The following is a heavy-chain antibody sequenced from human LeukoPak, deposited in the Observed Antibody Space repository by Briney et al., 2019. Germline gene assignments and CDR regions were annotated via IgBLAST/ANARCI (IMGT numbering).Heavy chain of an antibody. D-gene: IGHD5-12*01. CDR2: IYYSGST. CDR3: ARDAAVATFDY. Sequence: PSETLSLTCTVSGGSISSYYWSWIRQPPGKGLEWIGYIYYSGSTNYNPSLKSRVTISVDTSKNQFSLKLSSVTAADTAVYYCARDAAVATFDYWGQGTLVTVSS. CDR1: GGSISSYY. V-gene: IGHV4-59*12. J-gene: IGHJ4*02.